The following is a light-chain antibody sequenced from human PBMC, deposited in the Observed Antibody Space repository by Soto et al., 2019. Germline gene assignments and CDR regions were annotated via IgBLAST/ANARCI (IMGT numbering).Light chain of an antibody. Sequence: QSALTQPPSASGSPGQSVTISCTGTSSDVGAYKYVSWYQQYPGKAPKLMIYEVTKRPSGVPDRFSGSKSGNTASLTVSGLQAEDEADCYCTSHVGNDIWVFGGGTKVTVL. V-gene: IGLV2-8*01. J-gene: IGLJ3*02. CDR2: EVT. CDR1: SSDVGAYKY. CDR3: TSHVGNDIWV.